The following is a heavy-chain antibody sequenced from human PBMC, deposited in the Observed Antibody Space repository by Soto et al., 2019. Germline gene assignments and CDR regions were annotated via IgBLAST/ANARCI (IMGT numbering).Heavy chain of an antibody. CDR2: ISIRGGDE. Sequence: QVQLVESGGGVVQPGKSLRLSCAASGFTFSSYAMHWARQAPGKGLEWVTVISIRGGDEYYAESVRGRFTISRDDSKNTLYLQMDSLRVEDTVVYYCARGTLLARQHLDYWGQGTLVTVS. J-gene: IGHJ4*02. D-gene: IGHD1-1*01. V-gene: IGHV3-30*03. CDR1: GFTFSSYA. CDR3: ARGTLLARQHLDY.